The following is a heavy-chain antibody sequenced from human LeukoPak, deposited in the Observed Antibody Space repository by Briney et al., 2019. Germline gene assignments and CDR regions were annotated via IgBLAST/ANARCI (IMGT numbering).Heavy chain of an antibody. Sequence: PSETLSLTCTVSGGSISSYYWSWIRQPPRKGLEWIGYIYYSESTNYNPSLKSRVTIPVDTSKNQFSLKLSSVTATDTAVYYCARGRRPFDPWGQGTLVTVSS. J-gene: IGHJ5*02. CDR2: IYYSEST. V-gene: IGHV4-59*01. CDR1: GGSISSYY. CDR3: ARGRRPFDP.